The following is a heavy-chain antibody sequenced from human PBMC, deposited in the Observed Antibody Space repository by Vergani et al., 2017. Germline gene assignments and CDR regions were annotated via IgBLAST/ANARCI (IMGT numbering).Heavy chain of an antibody. Sequence: EVQLLESGGGLVQPGGSLRLSCAASGFTFSSYAMSWVRQAPGKGLEWVSAISDSGGSTYYADSVKGRFTISRDNSKNTLYLQMNSLRAEDTAVYYCAKDRITIFGVVIDAFDIWGQGTMVTVSS. V-gene: IGHV3-23*01. CDR3: AKDRITIFGVVIDAFDI. CDR2: ISDSGGST. D-gene: IGHD3-3*01. J-gene: IGHJ3*02. CDR1: GFTFSSYA.